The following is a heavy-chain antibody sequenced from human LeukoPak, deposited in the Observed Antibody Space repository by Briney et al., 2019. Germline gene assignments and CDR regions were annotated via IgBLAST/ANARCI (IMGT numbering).Heavy chain of an antibody. CDR1: GFTFSSYN. CDR2: ISSSSSYI. Sequence: SGGSLRLSCAASGFTFSSYNMNWVRQAPGKGLEWVSSISSSSSYIYYADSVKGRFTISRDNAKNSLYLQMNSLRAEDTAVYYCASYSSSWYSVDYWGQGTLVTVSS. J-gene: IGHJ4*02. V-gene: IGHV3-21*01. D-gene: IGHD6-13*01. CDR3: ASYSSSWYSVDY.